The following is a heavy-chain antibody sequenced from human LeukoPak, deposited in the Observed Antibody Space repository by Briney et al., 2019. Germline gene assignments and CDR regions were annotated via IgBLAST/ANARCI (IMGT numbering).Heavy chain of an antibody. Sequence: GESLKISXKGSGYSFTSYWIGWVRQMPGKGLEWMGIIYPGDSDTIYSPSFQGQVTISADKSISTAYLQWSSLKASDTAMYYCARLTGCSSTSCYDAFDIWGQGTMVTVSS. CDR2: IYPGDSDT. D-gene: IGHD2-2*01. J-gene: IGHJ3*02. V-gene: IGHV5-51*01. CDR3: ARLTGCSSTSCYDAFDI. CDR1: GYSFTSYW.